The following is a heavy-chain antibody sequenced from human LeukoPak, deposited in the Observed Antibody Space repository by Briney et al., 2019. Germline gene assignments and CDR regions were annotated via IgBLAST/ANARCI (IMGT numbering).Heavy chain of an antibody. CDR2: INPGGSSI. Sequence: PGGSLRLSCAASGFTFSSYWMHWVRQVPGKGLVWVARINPGGSSITYADSVKGRFTISRDNAKNTLYLRMDSLRAEDTGVYYCARSNQADDYWGQGTPVTVSS. V-gene: IGHV3-74*01. CDR1: GFTFSSYW. D-gene: IGHD1-14*01. J-gene: IGHJ4*02. CDR3: ARSNQADDY.